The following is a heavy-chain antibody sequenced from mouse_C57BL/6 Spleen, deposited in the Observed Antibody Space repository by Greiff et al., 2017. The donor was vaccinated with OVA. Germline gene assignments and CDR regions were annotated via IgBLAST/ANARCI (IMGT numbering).Heavy chain of an antibody. CDR3: ANDYDEGFAY. CDR2: INPSTGGT. Sequence: VQLQQSGPELVKPGASVKISCKASGYSFTGYYMNWVKQSPEKSLEWIGEINPSTGGTTYNQKFKAKATLTVDKSSSTAYMQLKSLTSEDSAVYYCANDYDEGFAYWGQGTLVTVSA. J-gene: IGHJ3*01. V-gene: IGHV1-42*01. CDR1: GYSFTGYY. D-gene: IGHD2-4*01.